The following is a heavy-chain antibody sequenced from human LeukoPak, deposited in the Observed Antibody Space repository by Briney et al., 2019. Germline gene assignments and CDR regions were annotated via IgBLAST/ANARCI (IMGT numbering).Heavy chain of an antibody. D-gene: IGHD6-19*01. CDR3: ARTKSGWYYSDY. V-gene: IGHV4-59*08. Sequence: SETLSLTCTVSGGSTRSYYWSWIRQPPGKGMDLIGYVYYSGTANYNPSLESRVTILVDTSKNQFSLNLSSVTAADTAVYYCARTKSGWYYSDYWGQGTLVSVSS. J-gene: IGHJ4*02. CDR2: VYYSGTA. CDR1: GGSTRSYY.